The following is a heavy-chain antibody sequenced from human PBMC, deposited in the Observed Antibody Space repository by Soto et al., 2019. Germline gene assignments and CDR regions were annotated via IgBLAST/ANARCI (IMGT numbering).Heavy chain of an antibody. CDR1: GGYISSYY. CDR2: IYYSGST. V-gene: IGHV4-59*01. D-gene: IGHD4-17*01. Sequence: SETLSLTCTVSGGYISSYYWSWIRQPPGKGLEWIGYIYYSGSTNYNPSLKSRVTISVDTSKNQFSLKLSSVTAADTAVYYCARDYGDYDAFDIWGQGTMVTVSS. CDR3: ARDYGDYDAFDI. J-gene: IGHJ3*02.